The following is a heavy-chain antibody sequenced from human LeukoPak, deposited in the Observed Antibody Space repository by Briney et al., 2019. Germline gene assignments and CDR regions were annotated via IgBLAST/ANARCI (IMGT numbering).Heavy chain of an antibody. D-gene: IGHD4-17*01. CDR1: GFTFSSYG. V-gene: IGHV3-33*01. J-gene: IGHJ4*02. Sequence: GGSLRLSCAASGFTFSSYGMHWVRQAPGKGLEWVAVIWYDGSNKYYADSVKGRFTISRDNSKNTLYLQMNSLRAEDTAVYYCARGHRHPVIDYWGQGILVTVSS. CDR3: ARGHRHPVIDY. CDR2: IWYDGSNK.